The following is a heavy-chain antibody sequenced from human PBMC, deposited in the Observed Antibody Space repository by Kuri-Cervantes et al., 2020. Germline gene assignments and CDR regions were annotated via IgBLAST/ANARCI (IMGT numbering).Heavy chain of an antibody. CDR3: ARGGGSYYYYYYMDV. J-gene: IGHJ6*03. D-gene: IGHD1-26*01. Sequence: SETLSLTCTVSGGSVSSGSYYWSWIRQPPGKGLEWIGYIYYSGSTNDNPSLKSRVTISVDTSKNQFSLKLSSVTAADTAVYYCARGGGSYYYYYYMDVWGKGTTVTVSS. CDR1: GGSVSSGSYY. CDR2: IYYSGST. V-gene: IGHV4-61*01.